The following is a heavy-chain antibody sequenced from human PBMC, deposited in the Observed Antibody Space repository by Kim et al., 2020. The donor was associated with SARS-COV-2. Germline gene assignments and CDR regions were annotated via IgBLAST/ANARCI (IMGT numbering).Heavy chain of an antibody. J-gene: IGHJ1*01. D-gene: IGHD2-8*01. CDR3: VRVGVGVNACFHH. Sequence: GGSLRLSCAASGFTFSDYYMSWIRQAPGKGLEWVSCINSNDSCTIYADSVKGRFTISRDNTKNTLYLQMNSLRAEDTAVYYCVRVGVGVNACFHHWYQGT. CDR1: GFTFSDYY. V-gene: IGHV3-11*06. CDR2: INSNDSCT.